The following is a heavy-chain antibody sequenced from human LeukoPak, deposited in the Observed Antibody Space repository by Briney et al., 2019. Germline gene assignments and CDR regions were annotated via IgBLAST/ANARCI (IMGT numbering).Heavy chain of an antibody. CDR2: INPNSDGT. D-gene: IGHD4/OR15-4a*01. CDR3: AKDQEQIFELIHANFDS. CDR1: GYTFTDYY. V-gene: IGHV1-2*02. Sequence: ASVKVSCKASGYTFTDYYIHWVRQAPGQGLQWLGWINPNSDGTNYAQNYHGRVTLTRDTSINTAYMELARLTFDDTAVYYCAKDQEQIFELIHANFDSWGKGTLVTVSS. J-gene: IGHJ5*01.